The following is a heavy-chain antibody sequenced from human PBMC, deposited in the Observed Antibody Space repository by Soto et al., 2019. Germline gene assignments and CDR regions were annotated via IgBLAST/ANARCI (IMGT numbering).Heavy chain of an antibody. CDR3: ARDRGPLSGYHPYCFDP. J-gene: IGHJ5*02. D-gene: IGHD3-22*01. V-gene: IGHV1-69*12. CDR1: GGTFSSYA. Sequence: QVQLVQSGAEVKKPGSSVKVSCKASGGTFSSYAISWVRQAPGQGLEWMGEIIPIFGTANSAQEFQGRVTITVEESTGTAYMVLGSLRSEDTAVYYCARDRGPLSGYHPYCFDPWRQGTLVTVSS. CDR2: IIPIFGTA.